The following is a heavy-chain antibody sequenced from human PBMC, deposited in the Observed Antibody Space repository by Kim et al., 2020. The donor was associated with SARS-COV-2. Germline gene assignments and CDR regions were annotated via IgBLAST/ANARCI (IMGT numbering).Heavy chain of an antibody. J-gene: IGHJ4*02. D-gene: IGHD6-13*01. CDR3: AVSGIAAAAPFDY. V-gene: IGHV5-51*01. Sequence: YTPSFQGQVPISADKSISTAYLQWSSLKASDTAMYYCAVSGIAAAAPFDYWGQGTLVTVSS.